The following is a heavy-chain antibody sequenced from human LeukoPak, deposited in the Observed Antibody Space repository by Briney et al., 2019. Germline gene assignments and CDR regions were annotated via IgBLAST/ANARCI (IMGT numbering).Heavy chain of an antibody. CDR1: GFTFSSYG. Sequence: GGSLRLSCAASGFTFSSYGMHWVRQAPGKGLEWVAVISYDGSNKYYADSVKGRFTISRDNSKNTLYLQMNSLRAEDTAVYYCANGHADIVIIPAAILFDYWGQGTLVTVSS. CDR3: ANGHADIVIIPAAILFDY. V-gene: IGHV3-30*18. CDR2: ISYDGSNK. J-gene: IGHJ4*02. D-gene: IGHD2-2*01.